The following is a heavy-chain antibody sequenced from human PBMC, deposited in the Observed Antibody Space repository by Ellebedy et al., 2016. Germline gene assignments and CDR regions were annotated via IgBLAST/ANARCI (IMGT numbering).Heavy chain of an antibody. CDR2: IYSNDAE. CDR1: GDSISGYYWS. V-gene: IGHV2-5*01. D-gene: IGHD2-2*01. Sequence: QTLSLTCTPPGDSISGYYWSWIRPPPGNALECLPTIYSNDAEQYSPSLKSRLSITTDTSKMQVVLTMTNVDPVDTATYYCAHRTVVTSVDYWGQGTLVTVSS. J-gene: IGHJ4*02. CDR3: AHRTVVTSVDY.